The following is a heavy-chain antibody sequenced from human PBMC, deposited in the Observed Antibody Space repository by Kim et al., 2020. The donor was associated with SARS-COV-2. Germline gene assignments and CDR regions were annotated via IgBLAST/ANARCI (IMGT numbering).Heavy chain of an antibody. CDR3: AHNGGGSGWYPDY. D-gene: IGHD6-19*01. CDR2: ISYDGSDI. V-gene: IGHV3-30*03. CDR1: GFTFSNYG. Sequence: VGSLRLSCAASGFTFSNYGMHWVRQTPGKGLEWVAVISYDGSDIYYADSVKGRFTISRDNSKNTLYLQMSSLRVEDTAVYFCAHNGGGSGWYPDYWGQGTLVTVSS. J-gene: IGHJ4*02.